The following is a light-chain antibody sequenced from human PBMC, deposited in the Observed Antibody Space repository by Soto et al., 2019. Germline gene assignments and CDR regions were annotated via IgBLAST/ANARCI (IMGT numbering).Light chain of an antibody. CDR3: AAWDDSLNGWV. Sequence: QAVVTQPPSVSEAPGQRVTISCSGSSSNIGNNGVNWYQQLPGKAPKFLIYYDDLLPSGVSDRFSGSKSGTSASLAISGLQSGDEADYYCAAWDDSLNGWVFGGGTKLTVL. V-gene: IGLV1-36*01. J-gene: IGLJ3*02. CDR1: SSNIGNNG. CDR2: YDD.